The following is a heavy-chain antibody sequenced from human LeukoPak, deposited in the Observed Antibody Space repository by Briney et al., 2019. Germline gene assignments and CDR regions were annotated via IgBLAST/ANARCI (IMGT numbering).Heavy chain of an antibody. CDR3: ARGGSSSSWSKFDY. Sequence: SVKVSCKASGGTFSSYAISWVRQAPGQGLEWMGGIIPIFGTANYAQKFQGRVTITADKSTSTAYMELSSLRSEDTAVYYCARGGSSSSWSKFDYWGQGTLVTVSS. V-gene: IGHV1-69*06. D-gene: IGHD6-13*01. J-gene: IGHJ4*02. CDR2: IIPIFGTA. CDR1: GGTFSSYA.